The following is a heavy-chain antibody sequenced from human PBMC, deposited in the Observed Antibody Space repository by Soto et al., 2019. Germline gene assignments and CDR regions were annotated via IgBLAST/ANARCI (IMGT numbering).Heavy chain of an antibody. Sequence: PSETLSLTCTVSGGSISSYYWSWIRQPPGKGLERIGYIYYSGSTNYNPSLKSRVTISVDTSKNQFSLKLSSVTAADTAVYYCARSSGSSGYYYYFDYWGQGTLVTVSS. CDR2: IYYSGST. CDR3: ARSSGSSGYYYYFDY. D-gene: IGHD3-22*01. V-gene: IGHV4-59*01. CDR1: GGSISSYY. J-gene: IGHJ4*02.